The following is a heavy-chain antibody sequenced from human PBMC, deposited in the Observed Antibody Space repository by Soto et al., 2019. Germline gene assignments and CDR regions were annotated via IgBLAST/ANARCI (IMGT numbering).Heavy chain of an antibody. CDR3: ARDLSGYDWLGDYYYGMDV. Sequence: GGSLRLSCAASGFTFSSYSMNWVRQAPGKGLEWVSSISSSSSYIYYADSVKGRFTISRDNAKNSLYLQMNSLRAEDTAVYYCARDLSGYDWLGDYYYGMDVWGQGTTVTVSS. J-gene: IGHJ6*02. CDR2: ISSSSSYI. CDR1: GFTFSSYS. D-gene: IGHD5-12*01. V-gene: IGHV3-21*01.